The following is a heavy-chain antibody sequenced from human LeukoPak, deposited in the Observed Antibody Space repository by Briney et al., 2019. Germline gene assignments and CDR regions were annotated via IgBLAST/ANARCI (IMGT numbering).Heavy chain of an antibody. CDR2: ISYDGSNK. D-gene: IGHD3-3*01. CDR1: AFSLSAYN. Sequence: GGSLRLSCAASAFSLSAYNMNWVRQAPGKGLEWVAVISYDGSNKYYADSVKGRFTISRDNSKNTLYLQMNSLRAEDTAVYYCARDHHYDFWSGYYTALDYWGQGTLVTVSS. CDR3: ARDHHYDFWSGYYTALDY. J-gene: IGHJ4*02. V-gene: IGHV3-30-3*01.